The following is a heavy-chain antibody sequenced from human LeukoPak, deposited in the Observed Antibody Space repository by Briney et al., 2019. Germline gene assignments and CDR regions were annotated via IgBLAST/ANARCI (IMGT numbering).Heavy chain of an antibody. CDR2: ISPSGDIT. J-gene: IGHJ4*02. CDR1: GFTFSKHG. D-gene: IGHD1-1*01. CDR3: TSGLSVRRSNNTPVDY. V-gene: IGHV3-23*01. Sequence: GGSLRLSCAASGFTFSKHGMNWVRQAPGKGLEWVSGISPSGDITYYADSVKGRFTISRDDSKNTAYLQMNSLKTEDTAVYYCTSGLSVRRSNNTPVDYWGQGTLVTVSS.